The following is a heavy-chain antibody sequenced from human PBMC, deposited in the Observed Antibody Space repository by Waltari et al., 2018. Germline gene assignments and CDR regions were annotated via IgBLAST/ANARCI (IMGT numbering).Heavy chain of an antibody. D-gene: IGHD2-21*01. CDR1: GFTFSSYG. Sequence: QVQLVESGGGVVQPGRSLRLSCAASGFTFSSYGLPWVRQAPGKGLGWVAVIWDDGSNKYYAESVKGRFTISRDKSKNTRYLQMNSLRAEDTAVYYCARDGDTVPPGWYFDLWGRGTLVTVSS. J-gene: IGHJ2*01. CDR2: IWDDGSNK. V-gene: IGHV3-33*01. CDR3: ARDGDTVPPGWYFDL.